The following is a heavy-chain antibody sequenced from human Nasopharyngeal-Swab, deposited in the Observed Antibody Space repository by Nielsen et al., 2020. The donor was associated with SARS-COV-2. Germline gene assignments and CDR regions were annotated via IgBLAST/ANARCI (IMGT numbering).Heavy chain of an antibody. CDR2: IYYSGST. J-gene: IGHJ4*02. D-gene: IGHD1-26*01. V-gene: IGHV4-39*07. CDR1: GGSISSSSYY. Sequence: SETLSLTCTVSGGSISSSSYYWGWIRQPPAKGLEWIGSIYYSGSTYYNPSLKSRVTISVDTSKNQFSLKLSSVTAADTAVYYCARVIVGADYFDYWGQGTLVTVSS. CDR3: ARVIVGADYFDY.